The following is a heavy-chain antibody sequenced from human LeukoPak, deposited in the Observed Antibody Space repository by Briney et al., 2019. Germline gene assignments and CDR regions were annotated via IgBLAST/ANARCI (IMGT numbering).Heavy chain of an antibody. J-gene: IGHJ4*02. CDR1: GFTVSSNY. CDR3: AKDGVNDILTGPFDY. CDR2: IYSGGST. D-gene: IGHD3-9*01. V-gene: IGHV3-53*01. Sequence: GGSLRLSCAASGFTVSSNYMSWVRQAPGKGLEWVSVIYSGGSTYYADSVKGRFTISRDNSKNTLYLQMNSLRAEDTAVYYCAKDGVNDILTGPFDYWGQGTLVTVSS.